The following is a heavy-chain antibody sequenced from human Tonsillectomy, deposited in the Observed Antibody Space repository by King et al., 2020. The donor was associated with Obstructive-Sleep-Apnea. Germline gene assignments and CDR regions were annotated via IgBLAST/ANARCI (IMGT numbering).Heavy chain of an antibody. J-gene: IGHJ3*02. CDR3: ARGVSWAFDI. Sequence: QLVQSGAEVKKPGESLKISFKGSGYSFTNYWIVWVRQIPGKGLEWMGIIYPGDSDTRYSPSFQGQVTISGDKSIRTAYLQWRRLRASDTAMYYWARGVSWAFDIWGQGTMVTVSS. D-gene: IGHD2-8*01. CDR1: GYSFTNYW. CDR2: IYPGDSDT. V-gene: IGHV5-51*01.